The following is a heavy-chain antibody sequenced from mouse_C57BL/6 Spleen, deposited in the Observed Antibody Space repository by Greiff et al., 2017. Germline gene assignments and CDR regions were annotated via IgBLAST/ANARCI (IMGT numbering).Heavy chain of an antibody. CDR1: GYTFTSYG. Sequence: QVQLQQSGAELARPGASVKLSCKASGYTFTSYGISWVKQRTGQGLEWIGEIYPRSGNTYYNEKFKGKATLTADKSASTAYMELRSLTSEDSAVYFCARSRTSWDYAMDYWGQGTSVTVSS. J-gene: IGHJ4*01. V-gene: IGHV1-81*01. D-gene: IGHD4-1*01. CDR2: IYPRSGNT. CDR3: ARSRTSWDYAMDY.